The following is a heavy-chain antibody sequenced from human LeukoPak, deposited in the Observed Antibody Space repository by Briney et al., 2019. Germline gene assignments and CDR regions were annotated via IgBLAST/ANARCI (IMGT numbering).Heavy chain of an antibody. CDR2: ISSSSSYI. J-gene: IGHJ4*02. D-gene: IGHD3-9*01. CDR3: ARVGPQYYDILTGPSNDY. CDR1: GFTFSSYS. Sequence: PGGSLRLSCAASGFTFSSYSMNWVRQAPGKGLEWVSSISSSSSYIYYADSVKGRFTISRDNAKNSLYLQMNSLRAEDTAVYYCARVGPQYYDILTGPSNDYWGQGTLVTVSS. V-gene: IGHV3-21*01.